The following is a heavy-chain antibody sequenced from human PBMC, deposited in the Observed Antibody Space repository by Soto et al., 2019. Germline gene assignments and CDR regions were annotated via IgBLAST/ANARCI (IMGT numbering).Heavy chain of an antibody. Sequence: GGSQRLSCAASGFTFSSYAMNWVRQAPGKGLEWVSVISGSGGSTYYADSVKGRFTISRDNSKNTLYLQMNSLRAEDTAVYYCAKDPFGSGTYGWFDPWGQGTLVTVSS. CDR2: ISGSGGST. CDR1: GFTFSSYA. J-gene: IGHJ5*02. D-gene: IGHD1-26*01. CDR3: AKDPFGSGTYGWFDP. V-gene: IGHV3-23*01.